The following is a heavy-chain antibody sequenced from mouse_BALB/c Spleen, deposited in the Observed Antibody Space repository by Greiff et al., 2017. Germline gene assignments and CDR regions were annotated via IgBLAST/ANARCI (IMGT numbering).Heavy chain of an antibody. D-gene: IGHD2-3*01. V-gene: IGHV14-3*02. CDR2: IDPANGNT. Sequence: VQLQQSGAELVKPGASVKLSCTASGFNIKDTYMHWVKQRPEQGLEWIGRIDPANGNTKYDPKFQGKATITADTSSNTAYLQLSSLTSEDTAVYYCAGLLRRDYWGQGTTLTVSS. J-gene: IGHJ2*01. CDR1: GFNIKDTY. CDR3: AGLLRRDY.